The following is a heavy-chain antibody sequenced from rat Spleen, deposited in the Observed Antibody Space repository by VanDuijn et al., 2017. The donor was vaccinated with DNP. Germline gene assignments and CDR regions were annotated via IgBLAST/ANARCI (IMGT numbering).Heavy chain of an antibody. CDR1: GFSLTSYH. D-gene: IGHD1-2*01. CDR3: VREGSSHGDF. V-gene: IGHV2-43*01. Sequence: QVQLKESGPGLLQPSQTLSLTCTVSGFSLTSYHVSWIRQSPGKGLEWVGVIWTGGSSACNSFFKSRLSISRDTSKSQVFLKMNSLQTEDTATYYCVREGSSHGDFWGQGVMVTVSS. CDR2: IWTGGSS. J-gene: IGHJ2*01.